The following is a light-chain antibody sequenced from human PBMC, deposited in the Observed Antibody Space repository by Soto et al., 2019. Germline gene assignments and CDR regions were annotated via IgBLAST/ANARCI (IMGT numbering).Light chain of an antibody. CDR2: ATY. Sequence: DIQMTQSPSSLSASLGDRVTITCRASQNIDNYLNWYQQKPGKAPKLLIYATYTLQSGVPSRFSGSGSGTEFTLAISSMQAEDFATYFCQESYISPAVSFGGGTKVEL. CDR1: QNIDNY. V-gene: IGKV1-39*01. J-gene: IGKJ4*01. CDR3: QESYISPAVS.